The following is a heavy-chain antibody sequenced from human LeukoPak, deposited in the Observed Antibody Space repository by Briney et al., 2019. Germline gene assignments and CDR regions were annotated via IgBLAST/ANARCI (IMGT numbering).Heavy chain of an antibody. Sequence: SETLSLTCTVSGGSISSYYWSWIRQPPGKGLEWIGYIYYSGSTNYNPSLKSRVTISVDRSKNQFSLKLSSVTAADTAVYYCARDRWLGAFDIWGQGTMVTVSS. D-gene: IGHD6-19*01. CDR3: ARDRWLGAFDI. CDR1: GGSISSYY. J-gene: IGHJ3*02. CDR2: IYYSGST. V-gene: IGHV4-59*12.